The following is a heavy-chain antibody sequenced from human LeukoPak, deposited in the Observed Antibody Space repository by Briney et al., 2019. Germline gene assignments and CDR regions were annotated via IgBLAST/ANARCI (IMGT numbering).Heavy chain of an antibody. D-gene: IGHD3-3*01. V-gene: IGHV1-69*05. CDR3: AVGRITYYDFWSGYYK. CDR2: IIPIFGTA. J-gene: IGHJ4*02. Sequence: SVKVSCKASGGTLSSYAISWVRQAPGQGLEWMGGIIPIFGTANYAQKFQGRVTITTDESTSTAYMELSSLRSEDTAVYYCAVGRITYYDFWSGYYKWGQGTLVTVSS. CDR1: GGTLSSYA.